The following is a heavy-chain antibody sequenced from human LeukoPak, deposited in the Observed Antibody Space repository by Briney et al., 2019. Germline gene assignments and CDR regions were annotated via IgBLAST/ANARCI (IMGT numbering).Heavy chain of an antibody. J-gene: IGHJ6*03. Sequence: GGSLRLSCAASGFTFSSYEMNWVRQAPGKGLEWVSYISSSGSTIYYADSVKGRFTISRDNAKSSLYLQMNSLRAEDTAVYYCAREGSSSWYPPYYYYYYMDVWGKGTTVTVSS. D-gene: IGHD6-13*01. V-gene: IGHV3-48*03. CDR3: AREGSSSWYPPYYYYYYMDV. CDR2: ISSSGSTI. CDR1: GFTFSSYE.